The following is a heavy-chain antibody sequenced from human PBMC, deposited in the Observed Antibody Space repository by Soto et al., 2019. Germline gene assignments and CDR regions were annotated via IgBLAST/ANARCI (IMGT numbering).Heavy chain of an antibody. CDR2: ISSSRNTI. CDR1: GFTFSTYS. CDR3: ARDRNFYASSDYYPRVEY. V-gene: IGHV3-48*01. J-gene: IGHJ4*02. D-gene: IGHD3-22*01. Sequence: PGGSLRLSCAASGFTFSTYSMNWVRQAPGKGLEWVSYISSSRNTIYYADSVKGRFTISRDNARNSLYLQMNSLRADDTAVYYCARDRNFYASSDYYPRVEYWGQGTLVTVSS.